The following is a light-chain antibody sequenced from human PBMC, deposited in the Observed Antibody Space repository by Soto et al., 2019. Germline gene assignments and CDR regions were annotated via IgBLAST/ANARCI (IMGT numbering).Light chain of an antibody. J-gene: IGLJ3*02. Sequence: QSALTQPASVSGSPGQSITISCTGTSSDVGGYNYVSWYQHHPGKAPKVMIYEVSNRPSGVSNRFSGSKSGNTASLTISGLQAEEEAEYYCCSCTNTNTLVFGGGTKLTVL. CDR1: SSDVGGYNY. V-gene: IGLV2-14*01. CDR2: EVS. CDR3: CSCTNTNTLV.